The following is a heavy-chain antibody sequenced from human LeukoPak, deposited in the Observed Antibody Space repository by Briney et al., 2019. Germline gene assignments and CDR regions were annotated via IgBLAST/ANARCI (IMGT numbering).Heavy chain of an antibody. V-gene: IGHV3-30*03. Sequence: PGRSLRLSCAASGFTFGSYDIHWVRQAPGKGLEWVAVISHDGSQKYYVDSVKGRFTISRDNSKNTLFLQMNSLRAEDTAVYYCQSNADSFDYWGQGTLVTVSS. CDR3: QSNADSFDY. D-gene: IGHD4/OR15-4a*01. CDR2: ISHDGSQK. J-gene: IGHJ4*02. CDR1: GFTFGSYD.